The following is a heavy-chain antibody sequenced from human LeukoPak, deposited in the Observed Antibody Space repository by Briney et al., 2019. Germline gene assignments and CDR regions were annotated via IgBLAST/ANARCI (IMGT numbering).Heavy chain of an antibody. Sequence: GGSLRLSCAASGFTFSGYWMHWVRQAPGKGLVWVSRVRGDGGETNYEDSVKGRFTISRDNAGNTLYLQMNSLRAEDTAIYYCARNFVGTSTSDLDSWGHGTLVTVSS. CDR3: ARNFVGTSTSDLDS. J-gene: IGHJ5*01. D-gene: IGHD1-7*01. CDR1: GFTFSGYW. CDR2: VRGDGGET. V-gene: IGHV3-74*01.